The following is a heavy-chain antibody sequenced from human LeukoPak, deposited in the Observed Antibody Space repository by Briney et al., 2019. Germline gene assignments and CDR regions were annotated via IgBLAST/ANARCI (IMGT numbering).Heavy chain of an antibody. CDR1: GGSVSSSGYY. V-gene: IGHV4-39*01. CDR2: IYYSGTT. J-gene: IGHJ4*02. CDR3: ARGRAPPGGYDIFGAY. Sequence: KPSETLSLTCTVSGGSVSSSGYYWGWIRQPPGKGLEWIGNIYYSGTTYYNPSLKSRVTISLDTSKNQFSLKLSSVTAADTAVYYCARGRAPPGGYDIFGAYWGQGTRVTVS. D-gene: IGHD3-9*01.